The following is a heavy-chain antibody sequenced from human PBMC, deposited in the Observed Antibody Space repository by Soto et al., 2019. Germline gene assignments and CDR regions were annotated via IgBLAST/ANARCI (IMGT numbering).Heavy chain of an antibody. D-gene: IGHD5-18*01. CDR2: AYYRSQWYY. CDR3: TKFKGYSRTYNVNDV. J-gene: IGHJ6*01. CDR1: GDSVSSNSAA. Sequence: SQTLSLTGAISGDSVSSNSAAWNWIRQSPTKSLEWLGRAYYRSQWYYDSAVSVRSRITVIPDTSKNQFSLQLNSVTPEDTAVYYCTKFKGYSRTYNVNDVWTQGTTVPV. V-gene: IGHV6-1*01.